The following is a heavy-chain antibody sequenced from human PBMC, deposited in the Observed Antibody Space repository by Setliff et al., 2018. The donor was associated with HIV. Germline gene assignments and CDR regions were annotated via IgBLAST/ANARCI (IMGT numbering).Heavy chain of an antibody. CDR3: ASPSFGDVDYYYGMDV. J-gene: IGHJ6*02. V-gene: IGHV1-46*01. Sequence: ASVKVSCKASGYTSTSFSLHWVRQAPGQGLEWMGIINPSGDVIRYAQKFQGRVTMTRDTSTSTVYMDLSSLRSEDTAVYYCASPSFGDVDYYYGMDVWGQGTTGTVS. CDR2: INPSGDVI. D-gene: IGHD3-10*01. CDR1: GYTSTSFS.